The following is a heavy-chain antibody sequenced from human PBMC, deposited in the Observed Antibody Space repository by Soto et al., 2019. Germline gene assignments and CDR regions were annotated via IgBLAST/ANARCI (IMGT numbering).Heavy chain of an antibody. Sequence: PSETLSLTCTVSGGSISSGGYYWSWIRQHPGKGLEWIGYIYYSGSTYYNPSLKSRVTISVDTSKNQFSLKLSSVTAADTAVYYCAREKDFSLDYWGQGTLVTVSS. V-gene: IGHV4-31*03. CDR3: AREKDFSLDY. CDR1: GGSISSGGYY. J-gene: IGHJ4*02. D-gene: IGHD3-3*01. CDR2: IYYSGST.